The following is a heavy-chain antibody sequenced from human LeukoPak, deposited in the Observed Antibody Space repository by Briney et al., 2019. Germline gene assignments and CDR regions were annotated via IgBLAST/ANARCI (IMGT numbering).Heavy chain of an antibody. V-gene: IGHV3-48*04. D-gene: IGHD3-22*01. J-gene: IGHJ4*02. CDR3: ASPLNYYDSGGLSDY. CDR2: ISSSGSTI. CDR1: RFPFSTSS. Sequence: GGSLRLSCAASRFPFSTSSMNWVRQAPGKGLEWVSYISSSGSTIFYADSVRGRFTISRDNAKNSLYLQMNSLRAEDTAVYYCASPLNYYDSGGLSDYWGQGTLVTVSS.